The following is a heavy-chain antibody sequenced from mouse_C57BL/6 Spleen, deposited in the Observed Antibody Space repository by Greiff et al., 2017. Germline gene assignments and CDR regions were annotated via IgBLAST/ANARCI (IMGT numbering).Heavy chain of an antibody. D-gene: IGHD1-1*01. J-gene: IGHJ1*03. V-gene: IGHV10-1*01. CDR1: GFSFNTYA. CDR3: VRQGYGSRGYFDV. CDR2: IRSTSNNYAP. Sequence: EVQGVESGGGLVQPKGSLQLSCAASGFSFNTYAMNWVRQAPGKGLELVARIRSTSNNYAPYYADSVKDRFTISRDDSESMLYLQMNNLKTEDTAMYYCVRQGYGSRGYFDVWGTGTTVTVSS.